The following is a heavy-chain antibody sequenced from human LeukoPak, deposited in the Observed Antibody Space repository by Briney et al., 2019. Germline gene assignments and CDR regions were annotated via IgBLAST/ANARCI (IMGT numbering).Heavy chain of an antibody. CDR3: AKDLAGTGY. CDR2: TSYDGTDK. J-gene: IGHJ4*02. Sequence: PGGSLRLSCAASGFTFSSYAMHWVRQAPGKGLEWVAVTSYDGTDKYYADSVKGRFTIFRDNSKNTLYLQMNSLRAEDTAVYYCAKDLAGTGYWGQGTLVTVSS. D-gene: IGHD6-19*01. CDR1: GFTFSSYA. V-gene: IGHV3-30*04.